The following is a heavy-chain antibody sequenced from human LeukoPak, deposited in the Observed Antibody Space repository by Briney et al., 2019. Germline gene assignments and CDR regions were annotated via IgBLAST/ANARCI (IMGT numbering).Heavy chain of an antibody. Sequence: GGSLRLSCAASGFTFSRYSMNWVRQAPGKGLEWVSYISSSSSSIYYADSVKGRFTISRDNAKNSLYLQMNSLRAEDMAVYYCAREYDSSGPYYYYYGMDVWGQGTTVTVSS. CDR3: AREYDSSGPYYYYYGMDV. J-gene: IGHJ6*02. D-gene: IGHD3-22*01. CDR1: GFTFSRYS. CDR2: ISSSSSSI. V-gene: IGHV3-48*04.